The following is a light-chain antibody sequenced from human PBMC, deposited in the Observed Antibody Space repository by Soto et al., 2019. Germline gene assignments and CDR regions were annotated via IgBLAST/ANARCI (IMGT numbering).Light chain of an antibody. CDR3: QQRNSWPRT. V-gene: IGKV3-11*01. CDR1: QSVNSY. CDR2: DAS. J-gene: IGKJ1*01. Sequence: ETILTQSPATLSLSPGERATLSGRASQSVNSYLAWYQQKPGQAPRLLIYDASNRAAGVPVRFSGSGSGTDFTLTISSLEPADFAVYYCQQRNSWPRTFGQGTKVEIK.